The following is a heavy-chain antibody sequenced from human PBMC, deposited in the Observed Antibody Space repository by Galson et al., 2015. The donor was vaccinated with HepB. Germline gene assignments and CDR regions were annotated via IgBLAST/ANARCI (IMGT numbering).Heavy chain of an antibody. Sequence: SLRLSCAASGFTFSRVGMTWVRQAPGKGLECVSAISVRGTTDYSDSVKGRFIISRDNSKNMLYLQMNNLRAEDTAVYYCAKGTTDIDYWGQGTLVTVSS. J-gene: IGHJ4*02. V-gene: IGHV3-23*01. CDR2: ISVRGTT. CDR1: GFTFSRVG. D-gene: IGHD1-1*01. CDR3: AKGTTDIDY.